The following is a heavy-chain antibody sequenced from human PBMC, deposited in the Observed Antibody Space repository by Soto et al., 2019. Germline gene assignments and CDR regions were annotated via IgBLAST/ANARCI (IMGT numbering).Heavy chain of an antibody. CDR3: AKDSRSHPQGWFDP. CDR1: GFTFSSYA. D-gene: IGHD2-15*01. Sequence: EVQLLESGGGLVQPGESLRLSCAASGFTFSSYAMTWVRQAPGKGLEWGSSISGSGDYTYFAESVKGRFTISRDNSKATLYLQMSSLRVEDTAIYYCAKDSRSHPQGWFDPWGQGTLVTVSS. J-gene: IGHJ5*02. CDR2: ISGSGDYT. V-gene: IGHV3-23*01.